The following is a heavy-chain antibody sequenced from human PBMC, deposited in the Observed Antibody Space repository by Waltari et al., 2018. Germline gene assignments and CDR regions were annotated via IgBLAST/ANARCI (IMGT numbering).Heavy chain of an antibody. CDR1: GYSISSGYY. V-gene: IGHV4-38-2*02. J-gene: IGHJ5*02. CDR2: IYHSGST. Sequence: QVQLQESGPGLVKPSETLSLTCTVSGYSISSGYYWGWIRQPPGKGLEWIGSIYHSGSTYYNPSLKSRVTISVDTSKNQFSLKLSSVTAADTAVYYCARNFPNWFDPWGQGTLVTVSS. CDR3: ARNFPNWFDP.